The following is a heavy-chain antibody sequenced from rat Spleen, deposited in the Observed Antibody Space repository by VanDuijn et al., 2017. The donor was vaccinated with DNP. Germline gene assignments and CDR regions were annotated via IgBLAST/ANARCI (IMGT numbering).Heavy chain of an antibody. CDR2: ISFDGSST. CDR3: ATGLNWFGY. J-gene: IGHJ3*01. V-gene: IGHV5-22*01. CDR1: GFTFSDYY. Sequence: EVQLVESGGDLVQPGRSLKLSCVASGFTFSDYYMAWVRQAPKKGLELVTYISFDGSSTYFGDSVKGRFTISRDNAKSTLYLQMNGLRSEDTATYFCATGLNWFGYWGQGTLVTVSS.